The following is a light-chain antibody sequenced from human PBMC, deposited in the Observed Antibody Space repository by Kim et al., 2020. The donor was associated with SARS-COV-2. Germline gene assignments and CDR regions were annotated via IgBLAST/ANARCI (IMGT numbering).Light chain of an antibody. CDR1: SGHSNYA. CDR3: QTWDTGIRV. V-gene: IGLV4-69*01. Sequence: ASVTLPCTLSSGHSNYAIAWHQQQPEKGPRYLMNLNNDGSHSKGDGIPDRFSGSSSGAERYLTISSLQSEDEADYYCQTWDTGIRVFGGGTQLTVL. CDR2: LNNDGSH. J-gene: IGLJ3*02.